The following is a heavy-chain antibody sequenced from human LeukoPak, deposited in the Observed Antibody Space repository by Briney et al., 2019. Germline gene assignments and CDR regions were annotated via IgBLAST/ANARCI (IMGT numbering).Heavy chain of an antibody. CDR3: ARDRLVDYGDYGY. CDR2: IGTSSSYI. V-gene: IGHV3-21*04. Sequence: GGSLRLSCAASGFTFSSYSMNWVRQAPGKGLEWVSSIGTSSSYIYNTDSVKGRFTISRDNAKNSLYLQMNSLRAEDTAVYYCARDRLVDYGDYGYWGQGTLVTVSS. D-gene: IGHD4-17*01. CDR1: GFTFSSYS. J-gene: IGHJ4*02.